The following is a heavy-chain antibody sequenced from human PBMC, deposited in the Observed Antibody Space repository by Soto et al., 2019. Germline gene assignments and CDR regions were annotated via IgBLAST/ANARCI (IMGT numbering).Heavy chain of an antibody. D-gene: IGHD3-10*01. Sequence: QVQLQESGPGLVKPSQTLSLTCTVPGGSIGSGGYYWSWIRQHPGKGLEWIGYIYYSGSTYYNPSRKSRVTISVDTSKNQCSLKLSSVTAADTAGYYCATYGSGTYIPTTFDYWGQGTLVTVSS. CDR3: ATYGSGTYIPTTFDY. CDR1: GGSIGSGGYY. J-gene: IGHJ4*02. CDR2: IYYSGST. V-gene: IGHV4-31*03.